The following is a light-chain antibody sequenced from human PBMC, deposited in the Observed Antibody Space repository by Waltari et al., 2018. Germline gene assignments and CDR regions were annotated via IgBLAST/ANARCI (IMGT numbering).Light chain of an antibody. CDR3: SSYTTTTTLV. CDR2: EVT. J-gene: IGLJ1*01. V-gene: IGLV2-14*01. CDR1: RSDVGSYSY. Sequence: QSAPTQPASVSVSPGQSITISCTGTRSDVGSYSYFSWYRQYPGKAPELLIYEVTHRPSGGSDRFSGSRSGSTASLTISGLQTEDEADYFCSSYTTTTTLVFGTGTKVIVL.